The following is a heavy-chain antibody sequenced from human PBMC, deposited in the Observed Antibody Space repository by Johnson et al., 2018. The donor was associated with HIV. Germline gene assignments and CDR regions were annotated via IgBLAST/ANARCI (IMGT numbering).Heavy chain of an antibody. V-gene: IGHV3-66*03. CDR2: INWNGGST. J-gene: IGHJ3*02. Sequence: VQLVESGGGLIQPGGSLRLSCAASGFTVSSNYMSWVRQAPGKGLEWVSAINWNGGSTGYADSVKGRFTISRDNAKNSLYLQMNSLRAEDTAIYYCAKDLSRPTLNAFDIWGQGTMVTVSS. CDR3: AKDLSRPTLNAFDI. D-gene: IGHD4-11*01. CDR1: GFTVSSNY.